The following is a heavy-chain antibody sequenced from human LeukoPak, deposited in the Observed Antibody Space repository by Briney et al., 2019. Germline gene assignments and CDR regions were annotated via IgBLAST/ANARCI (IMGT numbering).Heavy chain of an antibody. Sequence: PGGSLRLSCAASGFTFSSYWMSWVRQAPGKGLEWVANIKQDGSGKYYVDSVKGRFTISRDNAKNSLYLQMNSLRAEDTAVYYCARAEVGATRFLYYFDYWGQGTLVTVSS. CDR3: ARAEVGATRFLYYFDY. V-gene: IGHV3-7*01. J-gene: IGHJ4*02. CDR2: IKQDGSGK. D-gene: IGHD1-26*01. CDR1: GFTFSSYW.